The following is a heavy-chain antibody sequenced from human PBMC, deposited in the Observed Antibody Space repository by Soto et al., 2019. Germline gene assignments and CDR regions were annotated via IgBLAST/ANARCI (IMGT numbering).Heavy chain of an antibody. CDR3: ARGNSFYYGMDV. V-gene: IGHV6-1*01. J-gene: IGHJ6*02. CDR2: TYYTSKWYD. CDR1: GDSVSRKSAA. Sequence: PSQTLSLTCAISGDSVSRKSAAWNWIRQSPSRGLEWLGRTYYTSKWYDDYAVSVKSRITINADTSKNQFSLQLNSVTPEDTAVYYCARGNSFYYGMDVWGQGTTVTVSS.